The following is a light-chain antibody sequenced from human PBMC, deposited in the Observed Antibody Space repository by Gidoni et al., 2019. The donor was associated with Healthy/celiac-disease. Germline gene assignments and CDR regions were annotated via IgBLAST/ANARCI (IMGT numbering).Light chain of an antibody. CDR3: QQYGSSPLT. CDR1: QSVSSSY. CDR2: GAS. J-gene: IGKJ4*01. Sequence: DIVLTQSPGTLSLSPGERATLSCRASQSVSSSYLAWYQQKHGHAPRHLIYGASSRATGIPDRFSGSGSGTDFTLTISRLEPEDFAVYYCQQYGSSPLTFGGGTKVEIK. V-gene: IGKV3-20*01.